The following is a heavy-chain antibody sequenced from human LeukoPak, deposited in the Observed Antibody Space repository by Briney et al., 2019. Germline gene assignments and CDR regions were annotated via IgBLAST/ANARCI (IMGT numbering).Heavy chain of an antibody. Sequence: ASVKVSCKASGYTFTSYGISWVRQAPGQGLEWMGWLSAYNGNTNYAQKLQGRVTMTTDTSTSTAYMELRSLRSDDTAVYYCARTYCSGGSCYDEYFQHWGQGTLVTVSS. CDR2: LSAYNGNT. CDR1: GYTFTSYG. CDR3: ARTYCSGGSCYDEYFQH. V-gene: IGHV1-18*01. D-gene: IGHD2-15*01. J-gene: IGHJ1*01.